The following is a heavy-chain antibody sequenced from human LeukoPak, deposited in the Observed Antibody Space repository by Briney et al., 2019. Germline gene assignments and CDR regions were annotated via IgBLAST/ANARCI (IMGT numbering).Heavy chain of an antibody. CDR2: IRYDGSNK. V-gene: IGHV3-30*02. Sequence: GGSLRLSCAASGFTFSSYGMHWVRQAPGKGLEWVAFIRYDGSNKYYADSVKGRFTISRDNSKNMLYLQMDTLRAEDTALYYCAKDPGASVSGFYMDVWGKGTTVIVSS. D-gene: IGHD2-8*02. CDR3: AKDPGASVSGFYMDV. J-gene: IGHJ6*03. CDR1: GFTFSSYG.